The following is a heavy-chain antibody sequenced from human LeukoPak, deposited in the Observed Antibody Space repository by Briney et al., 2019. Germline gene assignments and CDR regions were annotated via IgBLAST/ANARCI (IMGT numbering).Heavy chain of an antibody. J-gene: IGHJ4*02. CDR2: IGESGDNT. D-gene: IGHD3-22*01. CDR1: GFTFSDHY. CDR3: AKGIHSTGYYPFDY. Sequence: GGSLRLSCAASGFTFSDHYMDWVRQAPGKGLEWVSGIGESGDNTYYADSVKGRFTVSRDTSKSTLYLQLNSLRAEDTAIYYCAKGIHSTGYYPFDYWGQGTLVTVSS. V-gene: IGHV3-23*01.